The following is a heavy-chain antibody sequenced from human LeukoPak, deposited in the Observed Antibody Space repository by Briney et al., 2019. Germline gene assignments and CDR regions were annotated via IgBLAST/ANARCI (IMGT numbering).Heavy chain of an antibody. V-gene: IGHV1-18*01. D-gene: IGHD6-13*01. J-gene: IGHJ3*02. CDR1: GYTFTSYG. CDR2: ISAYNSNT. Sequence: ASVKVSCKASGYTFTSYGISWVRQAPGQGLEWMGWISAYNSNTNYAQKLQGRVTMTTDTSTSTAYMELSRLRSDDTAVYYCARKRQLDAFDIWGQGTMVTVSS. CDR3: ARKRQLDAFDI.